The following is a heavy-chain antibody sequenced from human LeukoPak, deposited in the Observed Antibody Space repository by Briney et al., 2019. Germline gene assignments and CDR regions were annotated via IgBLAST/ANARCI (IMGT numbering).Heavy chain of an antibody. Sequence: GGSLRLSCAASGFTFSGFWMHWVRQAPGKGLVWVSRINSDGNSTTYADSVKGRFTISRDNSKNTLYLQMNSLRAEDTALYYCARDRATHSSSWFDSWGQGTLVTVSS. J-gene: IGHJ5*01. CDR1: GFTFSGFW. CDR3: ARDRATHSSSWFDS. D-gene: IGHD6-19*01. V-gene: IGHV3-74*01. CDR2: INSDGNST.